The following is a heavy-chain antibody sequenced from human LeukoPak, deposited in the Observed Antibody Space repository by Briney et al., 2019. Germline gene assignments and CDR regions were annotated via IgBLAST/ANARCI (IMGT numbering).Heavy chain of an antibody. V-gene: IGHV3-23*01. D-gene: IGHD2-2*01. CDR3: AGDIVVVPAAIGSDNWFDP. CDR1: GFTFSSYG. Sequence: GGTLRLSCAASGFTFSSYGMSWVRQAPGKGLEWVSAISGSGGSTYYADSVKGRFTISRDNSKNTLYLPMNSLRAEDTAVYYCAGDIVVVPAAIGSDNWFDPWGQGTLVTVSS. J-gene: IGHJ5*02. CDR2: ISGSGGST.